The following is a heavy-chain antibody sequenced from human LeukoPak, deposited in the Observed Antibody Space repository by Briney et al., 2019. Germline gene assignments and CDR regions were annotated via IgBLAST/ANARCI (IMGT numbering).Heavy chain of an antibody. CDR2: INHSGST. V-gene: IGHV4-34*01. CDR3: AREILVDGYNYGFDY. D-gene: IGHD5-12*01. J-gene: IGHJ4*02. CDR1: GGSFSGYY. Sequence: KPSETLSLTCAVYGGSFSGYYWSWIRQPPGKGLEWIGEINHSGSTNYNPSLKSRVTMSVDTSKNQFSLKLSSVTAADTAVYYCAREILVDGYNYGFDYWGQGTLVTVSS.